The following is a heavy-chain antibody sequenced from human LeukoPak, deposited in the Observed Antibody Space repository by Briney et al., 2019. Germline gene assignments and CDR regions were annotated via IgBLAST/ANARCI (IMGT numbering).Heavy chain of an antibody. V-gene: IGHV1-69*04. D-gene: IGHD1-26*01. CDR3: ARDFFGGSYNPFDY. Sequence: SVKVSCKASGGTISSYAISWVRQAPGQGLEWMGRIIPILGIANYAQKFQGRVTITADKSTSTAYMELSSLRSDDTAVYYCARDFFGGSYNPFDYWGQGTLVTVSS. J-gene: IGHJ4*02. CDR1: GGTISSYA. CDR2: IIPILGIA.